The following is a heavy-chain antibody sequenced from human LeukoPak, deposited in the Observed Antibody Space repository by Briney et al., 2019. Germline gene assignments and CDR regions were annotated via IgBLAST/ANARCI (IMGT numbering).Heavy chain of an antibody. CDR3: ARALKPGYCSGGSCHAGY. V-gene: IGHV3-23*01. Sequence: GGSLRLSCAASGFTFSSYAMSWVRQAPGKGLEWVSAISGSGGSTYYADSVKGRFTISRDNSKNTLYLQMNSLRAEDTAVYYCARALKPGYCSGGSCHAGYWGQGTLVTVSS. CDR1: GFTFSSYA. J-gene: IGHJ4*02. D-gene: IGHD2-15*01. CDR2: ISGSGGST.